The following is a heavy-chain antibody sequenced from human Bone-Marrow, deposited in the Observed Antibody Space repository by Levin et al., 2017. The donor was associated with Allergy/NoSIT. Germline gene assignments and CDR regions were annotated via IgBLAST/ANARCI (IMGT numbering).Heavy chain of an antibody. V-gene: IGHV6-1*01. CDR2: TYYRSRWYY. CDR3: ARSPTGDSSSWVNYFDP. Sequence: SETLSLTCAISGDSVSNNSAAWNWIRLSPSRGLEWLGRTYYRSRWYYNYELSLKSRIIISPDTSKNLFSLQLNSVTPEDTAVYYCARSPTGDSSSWVNYFDPWSQGTLVTVSS. CDR1: GDSVSNNSAA. J-gene: IGHJ5*02. D-gene: IGHD6-13*01.